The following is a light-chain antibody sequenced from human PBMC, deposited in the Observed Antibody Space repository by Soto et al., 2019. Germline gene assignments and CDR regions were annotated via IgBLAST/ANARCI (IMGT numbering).Light chain of an antibody. V-gene: IGKV3-11*01. Sequence: EIVLTQSPATLSLSPGKRATLSCRASQSVSSYLAWYQQKPGQAPRLLIYSASNRATGIPARFSGSGSGTDFTLTISSLESEYFAVYYCQQRSNWPGTFGQGTKVEI. CDR2: SAS. CDR3: QQRSNWPGT. J-gene: IGKJ1*01. CDR1: QSVSSY.